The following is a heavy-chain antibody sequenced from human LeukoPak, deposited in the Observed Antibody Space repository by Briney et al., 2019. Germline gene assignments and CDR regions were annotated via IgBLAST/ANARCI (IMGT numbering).Heavy chain of an antibody. CDR1: GFALKSYS. Sequence: GGSLRLSCAGSGFALKSYSLTWVRQAPGKGLEWVSSISSTSAYIHYADSVKGRFTISRDNVDNVVYLEMNSLGAEDTATYYCARVAVSGPTGWFDSWGQGTLVTVSS. V-gene: IGHV3-21*01. J-gene: IGHJ5*01. D-gene: IGHD2-8*02. CDR2: ISSTSAYI. CDR3: ARVAVSGPTGWFDS.